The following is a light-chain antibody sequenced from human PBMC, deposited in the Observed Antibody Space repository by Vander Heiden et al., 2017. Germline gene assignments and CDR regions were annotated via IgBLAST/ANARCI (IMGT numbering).Light chain of an antibody. Sequence: SYELTQPPSVSVSPGQTARMTGAGYALRKQYAFWYQQKTGQATVLVMYKDSERSSGIPDRFSGSSSGTTVTLTISGVQAEDEADEYCQSADSSGADVVFGGGTKLTVL. CDR1: ALRKQY. CDR3: QSADSSGADVV. V-gene: IGLV3-25*03. J-gene: IGLJ2*01. CDR2: KDS.